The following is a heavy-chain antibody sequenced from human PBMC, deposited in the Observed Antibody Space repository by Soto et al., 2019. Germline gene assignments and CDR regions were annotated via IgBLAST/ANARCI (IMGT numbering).Heavy chain of an antibody. CDR3: ARVLLYSSNFDY. V-gene: IGHV3-21*01. CDR1: GFTFSTYS. D-gene: IGHD6-19*01. Sequence: EVQLVESGGGLVKPGGSLRLSCAVSGFTFSTYSMNWVRQAPGKGLEWVSSISSSSDYIYYADSVKGRFTISRDNAKNSLYLQMNSLRAEDTDVYYCARVLLYSSNFDYWGQGTLVTVSS. CDR2: ISSSSDYI. J-gene: IGHJ4*02.